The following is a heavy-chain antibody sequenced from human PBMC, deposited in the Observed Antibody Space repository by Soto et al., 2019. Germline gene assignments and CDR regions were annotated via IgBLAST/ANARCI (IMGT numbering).Heavy chain of an antibody. Sequence: EVQLEESGGDLVQPGGSLRLSCAASGFTLSAYWMTWVRQAPGKGLEWVANINRDGSKKSYLDSVRGRFTISRDNVGNSLCLQMDSLRADDTALYYCARDVSPGSSSLYLDAFDIWGQVKMVTVSS. D-gene: IGHD6-13*01. V-gene: IGHV3-7*05. CDR2: INRDGSKK. CDR1: GFTLSAYW. J-gene: IGHJ3*02. CDR3: ARDVSPGSSSLYLDAFDI.